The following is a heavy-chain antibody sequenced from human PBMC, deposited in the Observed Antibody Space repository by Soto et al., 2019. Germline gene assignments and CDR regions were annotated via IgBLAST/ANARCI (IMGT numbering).Heavy chain of an antibody. CDR1: GGSISSVVYY. CDR2: IYYRGST. V-gene: IGHV4-31*03. Sequence: QVQLQGPGPGRGNPSRTLSLPCPFSGGSISSVVYYWGWFRQHPGKGREWIGYIYYRGSTYYNPSLKSRVTISVDTSKNQFSLKLSSVTAADTAVYYCAREPLTWGQGTLVTVSS. J-gene: IGHJ4*02. CDR3: AREPLT.